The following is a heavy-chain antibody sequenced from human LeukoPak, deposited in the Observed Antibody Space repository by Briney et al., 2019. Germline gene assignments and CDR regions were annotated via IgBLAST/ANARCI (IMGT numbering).Heavy chain of an antibody. CDR1: GFTFSSYS. V-gene: IGHV3-48*01. CDR2: ISSSSSTI. J-gene: IGHJ1*01. D-gene: IGHD3-22*01. Sequence: GGSLRLSCAASGFTFSSYSMNWVRQAPGKGLEWVSYISSSSSTIYYADSVKGRFTISRDNSKNTLYLQMDSLRAEDTAVYYCAKGITMIVVVTEYFQHWGQGTLVTVSS. CDR3: AKGITMIVVVTEYFQH.